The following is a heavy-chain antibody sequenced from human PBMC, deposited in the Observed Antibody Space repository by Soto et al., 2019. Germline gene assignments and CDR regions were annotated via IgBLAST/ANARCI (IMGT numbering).Heavy chain of an antibody. CDR1: GLSFSGYY. Sequence: GGTLRLACAVYGLSFSGYYMSWIRQAPGKGLEWVSYISSSSSTIYYADSVKGRFTISRANAKNSLYLQMNSLRDEATAVYYFARTYYYDSICFVHQPYYYYGMDVSGPAPTVTVSS. J-gene: IGHJ6*02. V-gene: IGHV3-11*04. D-gene: IGHD3-22*01. CDR3: ARTYYYDSICFVHQPYYYYGMDV. CDR2: ISSSSSTI.